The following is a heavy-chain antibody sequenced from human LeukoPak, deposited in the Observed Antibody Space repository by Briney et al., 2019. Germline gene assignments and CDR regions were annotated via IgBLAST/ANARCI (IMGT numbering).Heavy chain of an antibody. Sequence: GASVKVSCKASGGTFSSYAISWVRQAPGQGLEWMGGIIPIFGTANYAQKFQGRVTITADESRSTAYMELSSLRSEDTAVYYCARRQGRGTGIIAAGTEFDYWGQGTLVTVSS. V-gene: IGHV1-69*13. CDR2: IIPIFGTA. D-gene: IGHD6-13*01. CDR3: ARRQGRGTGIIAAGTEFDY. J-gene: IGHJ4*02. CDR1: GGTFSSYA.